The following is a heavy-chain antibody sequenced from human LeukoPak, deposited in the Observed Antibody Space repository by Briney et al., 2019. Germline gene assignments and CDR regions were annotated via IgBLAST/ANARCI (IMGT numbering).Heavy chain of an antibody. D-gene: IGHD3-22*01. V-gene: IGHV4-61*08. CDR2: IYYSGST. Sequence: PSETLSLTCTVSGGSISSGDYYWSWIRQPPGKGLEWIGYIYYSGSTNYNPSLKSRVTISVDTSKNQFSLKLSSVTAADTAVYYCARDQGSGYYWARSYYYYGMDVWGQGTTVTVSS. CDR1: GGSISSGDYY. J-gene: IGHJ6*02. CDR3: ARDQGSGYYWARSYYYYGMDV.